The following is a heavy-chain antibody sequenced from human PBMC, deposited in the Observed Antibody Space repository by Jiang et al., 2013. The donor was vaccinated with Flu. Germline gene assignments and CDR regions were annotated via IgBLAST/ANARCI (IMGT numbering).Heavy chain of an antibody. CDR1: GGSITSHS. J-gene: IGHJ4*02. D-gene: IGHD3-10*01. V-gene: IGHV4-59*08. CDR2: ISYSGTT. CDR3: ARQSLYYRTFDS. Sequence: GPGLVKPSETLSLTCIVSGGSITSHSWNWIRQSPGKALESIGYISYSGTTNYNPSLKSRVTISLDTFKTQFSLTLRSVTAADSAVYYCARQSLYYRTFDSWGQGLLVTVSS.